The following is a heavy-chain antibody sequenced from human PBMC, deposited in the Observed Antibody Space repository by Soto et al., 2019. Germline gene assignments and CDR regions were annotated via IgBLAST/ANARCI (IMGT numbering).Heavy chain of an antibody. Sequence: SETLSLTCDVSGWSFTAYYRSWIRQPPGKGLEWIGEINHSGNTNYNPSLKSRVTISVDTSRNQFSLKLSSLNTVDTAVYYCARSGSLFDYWGQGTLVTVSS. CDR2: INHSGNT. J-gene: IGHJ4*02. V-gene: IGHV4-34*01. D-gene: IGHD3-10*01. CDR3: ARSGSLFDY. CDR1: GWSFTAYY.